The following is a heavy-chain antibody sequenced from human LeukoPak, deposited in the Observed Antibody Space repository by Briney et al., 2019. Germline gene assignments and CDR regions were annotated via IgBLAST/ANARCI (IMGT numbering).Heavy chain of an antibody. CDR2: IIPIFGIA. Sequence: ASVKVSCKASGGTFSSYAISWVRQAPGQGLEWMGRIIPIFGIASYAQKFQGRVTITADKSTSTAYMELSSLRSEDTAVYYCARGLSSGSYYSDYWGQGTLVTVSS. D-gene: IGHD3-10*01. CDR1: GGTFSSYA. J-gene: IGHJ4*02. V-gene: IGHV1-69*04. CDR3: ARGLSSGSYYSDY.